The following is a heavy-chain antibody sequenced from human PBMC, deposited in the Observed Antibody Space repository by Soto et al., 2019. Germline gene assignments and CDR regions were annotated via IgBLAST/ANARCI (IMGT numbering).Heavy chain of an antibody. CDR2: IDDSGST. CDR3: ARGPRQLGGNYYCGMDV. Sequence: QVQLQESGPGLVKPSQTLSLTCSVSGGSISSGGFYWTWIRQHPGKGLEWIGFIDDSGSTYYNASLKSRVTISGDTSKNQFSLKLSSVTSADTALYYCARGPRQLGGNYYCGMDVWGQGTTVTVSS. D-gene: IGHD1-1*01. CDR1: GGSISSGGFY. J-gene: IGHJ6*02. V-gene: IGHV4-31*03.